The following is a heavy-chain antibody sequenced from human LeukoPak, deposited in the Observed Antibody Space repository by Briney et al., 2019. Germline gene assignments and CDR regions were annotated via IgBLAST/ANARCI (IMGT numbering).Heavy chain of an antibody. CDR3: ARDLYSLSGYYADGHNWFDP. CDR1: GGTFRSYA. Sequence: SVKVSCKASGGTFRSYAISWGGQAPGQRLEWVGGVIPIFCTANYAQKFQGRVTITADESTSTAYMELSSLRSEDTAVYYCARDLYSLSGYYADGHNWFDPWGQGTLVTVSS. V-gene: IGHV1-69*13. J-gene: IGHJ5*02. D-gene: IGHD3-22*01. CDR2: VIPIFCTA.